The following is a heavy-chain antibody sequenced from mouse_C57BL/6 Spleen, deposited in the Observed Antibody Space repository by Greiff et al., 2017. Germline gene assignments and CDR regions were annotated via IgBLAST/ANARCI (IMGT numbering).Heavy chain of an antibody. D-gene: IGHD1-1*01. CDR3: ARTPFTDYYAMDY. J-gene: IGHJ4*01. V-gene: IGHV1-61*01. Sequence: QVQLKESGAELVRPGSSVKLSCKASGYTFTSYWMDWVKQRPGQGLEWIGNIYPSDSETHYNQKFKDKATLTVDKSSSTAYMQLSSLTSEDSAVYYCARTPFTDYYAMDYWGQGTSVTVSS. CDR1: GYTFTSYW. CDR2: IYPSDSET.